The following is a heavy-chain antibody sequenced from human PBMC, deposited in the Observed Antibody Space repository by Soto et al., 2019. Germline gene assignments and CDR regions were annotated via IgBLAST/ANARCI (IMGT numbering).Heavy chain of an antibody. CDR2: IYYSGST. J-gene: IGHJ5*02. D-gene: IGHD3-10*02. CDR1: GGSISSYY. CDR3: ARDLFGVDWFDP. Sequence: SETLSLTCTVSGGSISSYYWSWIRQPPGKGLEWIGYIYYSGSTNYNPSLKSRVTISVDTSKNQFSLKLSSVTAADTAVYYCARDLFGVDWFDPWGQGTLVTVS. V-gene: IGHV4-59*01.